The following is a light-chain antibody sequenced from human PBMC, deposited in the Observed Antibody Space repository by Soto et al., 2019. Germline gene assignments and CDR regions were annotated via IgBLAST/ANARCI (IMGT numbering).Light chain of an antibody. Sequence: DIQMTQSPSTLSASVGDRVTITCRASQSISSRLAWYRQKPGKAPQVLIYKASSLQSGVPSRFSGSGSGTEFTLTISSLQPDDFATYYCQQYSSYSTWTFGQGTKVDIK. V-gene: IGKV1-5*03. CDR2: KAS. CDR1: QSISSR. J-gene: IGKJ1*01. CDR3: QQYSSYSTWT.